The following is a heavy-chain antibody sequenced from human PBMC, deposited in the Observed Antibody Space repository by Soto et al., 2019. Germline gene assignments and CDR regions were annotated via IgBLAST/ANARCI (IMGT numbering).Heavy chain of an antibody. D-gene: IGHD2-21*02. V-gene: IGHV3-15*01. Sequence: EVQVVESGGGLVKPGGSLRLSCAASGFTFSNAWMSWVRQAPGKGLEWVGRIKTKTDGGTTDYAAPVKGRFTISRDDSKNTLYLQMNSLKTEDTAVYYCTTGVTSRGMDVWGQGTTVTVSS. J-gene: IGHJ6*02. CDR3: TTGVTSRGMDV. CDR2: IKTKTDGGTT. CDR1: GFTFSNAW.